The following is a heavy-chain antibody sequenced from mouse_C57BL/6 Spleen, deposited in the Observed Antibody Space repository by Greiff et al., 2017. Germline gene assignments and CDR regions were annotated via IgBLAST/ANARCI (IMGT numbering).Heavy chain of an antibody. V-gene: IGHV1-85*01. Sequence: QVQLQQSGPELVKPGASVKLSCKASGYTFTSYDINWVKQRPGQGLEWIGWIYPRDGSTKYNEKFKGKATLTVDTSSSTAYMELHSLTSEDSAVYFGARRDIGYAMDYWGQGTSVTVSS. J-gene: IGHJ4*01. CDR2: IYPRDGST. CDR1: GYTFTSYD. CDR3: ARRDIGYAMDY.